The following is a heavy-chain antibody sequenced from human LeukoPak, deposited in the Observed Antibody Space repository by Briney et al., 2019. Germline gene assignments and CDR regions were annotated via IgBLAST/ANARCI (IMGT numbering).Heavy chain of an antibody. V-gene: IGHV3-23*01. J-gene: IGHJ4*02. CDR1: GITFSSYA. CDR2: ISGSGGST. D-gene: IGHD6-13*01. CDR3: AKSIAAAGHPGYFDY. Sequence: GRSLRLSCAASGITFSSYAMNWVRQAPGKGLEWVPGISGSGGSTYYADSVKGRFTISRDNSKNTLYLQMNSLRAEDTAVYYCAKSIAAAGHPGYFDYWGQGTLVTVSS.